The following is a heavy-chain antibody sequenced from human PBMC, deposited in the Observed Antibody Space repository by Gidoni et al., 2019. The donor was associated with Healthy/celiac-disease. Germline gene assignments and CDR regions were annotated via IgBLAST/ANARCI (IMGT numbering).Heavy chain of an antibody. V-gene: IGHV3-48*02. CDR1: VFTFSSYI. CDR2: ISGTSSTI. J-gene: IGHJ5*02. CDR3: ARLFFDSSSSWSGGWFDP. Sequence: EVQLVESGGGLVQPGGSLRLSCAAAVFTFSSYIMNWVRQAPGKGLEWVSYISGTSSTIYYEDSVKGRFTISRDNAKNSLYLQMNSLRDEDTAVYYCARLFFDSSSSWSGGWFDPWGQGTLVTVSS. D-gene: IGHD6-6*01.